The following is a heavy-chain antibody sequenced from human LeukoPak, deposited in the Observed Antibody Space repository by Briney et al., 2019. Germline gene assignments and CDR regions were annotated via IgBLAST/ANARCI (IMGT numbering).Heavy chain of an antibody. CDR2: IKQDGGEK. CDR3: ARERNSWFDY. J-gene: IGHJ4*02. CDR1: GFTFTTYW. D-gene: IGHD6-13*01. Sequence: GGSLRLSCAASGFTFTTYWLNWVRQAPGKGLEWVANIKQDGGEKYYVDSVKGRFTISRDNAKNSLYLQMNSLRVDDTAVYYCARERNSWFDYWGQGNLVTVSS. V-gene: IGHV3-7*04.